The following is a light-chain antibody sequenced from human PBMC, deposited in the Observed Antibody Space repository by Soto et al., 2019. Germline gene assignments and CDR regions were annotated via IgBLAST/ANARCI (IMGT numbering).Light chain of an antibody. J-gene: IGLJ2*01. CDR2: EVS. CDR3: CSYAGSTTRVL. CDR1: SSDVDTYKY. V-gene: IGLV2-14*01. Sequence: QSALTQPASVSGSPGQSITISCTGTSSDVDTYKYVSWYQQHQGKAPKLMIYEVSHRPSGVSDRFSGSKSGNTASLTISGLQAEDEADYYCCSYAGSTTRVLFGGGTKVTVL.